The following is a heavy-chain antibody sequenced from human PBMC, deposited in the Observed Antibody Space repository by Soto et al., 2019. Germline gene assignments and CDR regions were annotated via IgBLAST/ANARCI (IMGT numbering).Heavy chain of an antibody. CDR2: INHSGTT. CDR3: ARGPRNSGYGTGAGFYYCYSGMDV. CDR1: GGSFTAYY. J-gene: IGHJ6*04. D-gene: IGHD5-12*01. Sequence: QVQLQQWGAGLLKPSETLSLTCGVYGGSFTAYYWRWIRQPPGKGLEYIGEINHSGTTNYSPSLKSRVSISIETSKNHFSLNLSSVTAADTAVYYCARGPRNSGYGTGAGFYYCYSGMDVWGEGPTVTVSS. V-gene: IGHV4-34*01.